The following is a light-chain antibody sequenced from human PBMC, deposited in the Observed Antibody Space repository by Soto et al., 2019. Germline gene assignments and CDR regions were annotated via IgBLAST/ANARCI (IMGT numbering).Light chain of an antibody. V-gene: IGKV3-11*01. Sequence: EIVLTQSPVTLSLSPGDRATLSCRPSQSVSSFLAWYQQKPGQPPRLLIYDVSNRAAGIPARFSGSGSGTDFNLPISSLEPEDVAVYYCQQRTDWPPVYTFGQGTKLEIK. CDR3: QQRTDWPPVYT. CDR1: QSVSSF. CDR2: DVS. J-gene: IGKJ2*01.